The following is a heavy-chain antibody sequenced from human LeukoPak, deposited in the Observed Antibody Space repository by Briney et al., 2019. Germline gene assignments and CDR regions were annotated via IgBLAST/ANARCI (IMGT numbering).Heavy chain of an antibody. D-gene: IGHD1-26*01. V-gene: IGHV3-11*03. J-gene: IGHJ4*02. CDR1: GFTFSDYH. Sequence: GGSLRLSCAASGFTFSDYHMSWIRQAPGKGLEWVSYISSSSSYTTYADSVKGRFTISRDNAKNSLYLQMNSLRAEDTAVYYCAKSLGVVVGATGDYWGQGTLVTVSS. CDR3: AKSLGVVVGATGDY. CDR2: ISSSSSYT.